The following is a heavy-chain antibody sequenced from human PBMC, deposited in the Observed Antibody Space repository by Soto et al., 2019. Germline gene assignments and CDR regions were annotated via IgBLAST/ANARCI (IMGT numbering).Heavy chain of an antibody. CDR2: ISSDGSNK. J-gene: IGHJ4*02. CDR3: AKDFSSGWYAQFDY. Sequence: PGGSLRLSCAASGFTFSNYGMHWVRQAPGKGLEWVAVISSDGSNKYYADSVKGRFTISRDNSKNTLYLQMNSLRGDDTAVYYCAKDFSSGWYAQFDYWGQGTLVTVSS. V-gene: IGHV3-30*18. D-gene: IGHD6-19*01. CDR1: GFTFSNYG.